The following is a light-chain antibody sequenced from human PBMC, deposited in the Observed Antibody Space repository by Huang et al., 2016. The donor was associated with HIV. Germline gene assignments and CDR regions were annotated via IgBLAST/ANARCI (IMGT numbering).Light chain of an antibody. CDR1: QSVSSN. CDR2: GAS. J-gene: IGKJ5*01. Sequence: EIVMTQSPATLSVSPGERATLSCRASQSVSSNLAWYQQKPGQAPRLLIYGASTRATGIPARFSGSWSGKEFTLTISSLQSEDFAVYYCQQYNNWLVITFGQGTRLEIK. V-gene: IGKV3-15*01. CDR3: QQYNNWLVIT.